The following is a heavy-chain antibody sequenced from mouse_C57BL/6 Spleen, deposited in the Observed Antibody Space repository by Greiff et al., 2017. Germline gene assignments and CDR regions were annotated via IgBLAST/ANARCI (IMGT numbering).Heavy chain of an antibody. CDR1: GFSLTSYG. CDR3: AKTGTMDY. J-gene: IGHJ4*01. Sequence: VQRVESGPGLVQPSPSLSITCTVSGFSLTSYGVHWVRQSPGKGLEWLGVICRGGSTDYNAAFMSRLSITKDNSKSQVFFKMTSLQADDTAIYYCAKTGTMDYWGQGTSVTVSS. V-gene: IGHV2-5*01. D-gene: IGHD4-1*01. CDR2: ICRGGST.